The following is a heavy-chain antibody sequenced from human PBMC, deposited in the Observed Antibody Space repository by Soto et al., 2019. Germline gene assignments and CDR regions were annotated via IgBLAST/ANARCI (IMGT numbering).Heavy chain of an antibody. D-gene: IGHD3-3*01. V-gene: IGHV6-1*01. CDR1: GDSVSSNSAA. CDR2: TYYRSKWYN. CDR3: ARGTYYDFWSGPKYYFDY. J-gene: IGHJ4*02. Sequence: SQTLSLTCAISGDSVSSNSAAWNWIRQSPSRGLEWLGRTYYRSKWYNDYAVSVKSRITISPDTSKNQFSLQLNSVTPEDTAVYYCARGTYYDFWSGPKYYFDYWGQGTLVTVSS.